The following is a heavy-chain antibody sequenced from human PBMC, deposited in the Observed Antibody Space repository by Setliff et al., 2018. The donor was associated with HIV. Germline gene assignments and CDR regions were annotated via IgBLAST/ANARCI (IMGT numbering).Heavy chain of an antibody. Sequence: SETLSLTCAVYGESFSGYYWSWIRRPAGKGLEWLGEIDHSGRAKYNPSLKSRASISADTSKNQFSLRLTSVTAADTAVYYCARGAPYCNHGICHLFDYWGHGNLVTVSS. D-gene: IGHD2-8*01. V-gene: IGHV4-34*01. CDR2: IDHSGRA. J-gene: IGHJ4*01. CDR1: GESFSGYY. CDR3: ARGAPYCNHGICHLFDY.